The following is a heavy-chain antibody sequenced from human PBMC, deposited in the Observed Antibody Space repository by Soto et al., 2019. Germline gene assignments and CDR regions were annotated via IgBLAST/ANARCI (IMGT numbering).Heavy chain of an antibody. CDR2: ISSSSTFK. CDR3: ARDPPLSMIVVVGVDDF. D-gene: IGHD3-22*01. V-gene: IGHV3-21*02. CDR1: GFTFSNYN. Sequence: EVQLVESGGGLVKPGGSLRLSCAASGFTFSNYNMNWVRQAPGKGLEWVSSISSSSTFKNYADSVKSRFTISRDNDKNSVYLHMSSLGAEDTAVYYCARDPPLSMIVVVGVDDFWGQGTLVTVSS. J-gene: IGHJ4*02.